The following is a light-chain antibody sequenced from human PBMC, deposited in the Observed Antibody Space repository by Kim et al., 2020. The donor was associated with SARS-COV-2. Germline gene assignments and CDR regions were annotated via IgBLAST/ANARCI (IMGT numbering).Light chain of an antibody. CDR1: QSVFVSSRGKNA. CDR2: WTS. V-gene: IGKV4-1*01. CDR3: HQYSETPST. J-gene: IGKJ2*02. Sequence: DVVLTQSPDFLAVSLGARASMTCAASQSVFVSSRGKNALAWYQKRPGQPPTLLIFWTSTRASGVPDRFSGDRSGTEFTLTIDDVQPEDLAVYYCHQYSETPSTFGQGTKLEIK.